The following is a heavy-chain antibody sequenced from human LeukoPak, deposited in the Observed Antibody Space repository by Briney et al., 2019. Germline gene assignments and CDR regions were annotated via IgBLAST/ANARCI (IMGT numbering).Heavy chain of an antibody. Sequence: GRSLRLSCAVSEFTFSAYAMHWVRQAPGKGLEWVSGISGSGGSTDYADSVKGRFTISRDNSKNTLYLQMSSLKTEDTAVYYCTRDRGVGYPSSWGGGLYNFDCWGPGTLVTVSS. CDR2: ISGSGGST. CDR1: EFTFSAYA. CDR3: TRDRGVGYPSSWGGGLYNFDC. D-gene: IGHD6-13*01. V-gene: IGHV3-23*01. J-gene: IGHJ4*02.